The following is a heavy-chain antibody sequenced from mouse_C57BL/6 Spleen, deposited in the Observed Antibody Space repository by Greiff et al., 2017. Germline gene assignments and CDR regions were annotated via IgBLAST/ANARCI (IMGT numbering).Heavy chain of an antibody. D-gene: IGHD2-5*01. V-gene: IGHV1-26*01. CDR1: GYTFTDYY. CDR3: AKGYYSNYYFDY. J-gene: IGHJ2*01. CDR2: INPNNGGT. Sequence: DVQLQQSGPELVKPGASVKISCKASGYTFTDYYMNWVKQSHGKSLEWIGDINPNNGGTSYNQKFKGKATLTVDKSSSTAYMELRSLTSEDSAVYYCAKGYYSNYYFDYWGQGTTLTVSS.